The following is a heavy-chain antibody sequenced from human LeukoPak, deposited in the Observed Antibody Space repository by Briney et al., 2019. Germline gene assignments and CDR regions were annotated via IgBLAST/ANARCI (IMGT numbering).Heavy chain of an antibody. Sequence: SVKVSCKASGGTFSSYAISWVRQAPGQGLEWMGGIIPIFGTANYGQKFQGRVTITADESTSTAYMELSSLRSEDTAVYYCARSAFWSGYYCYWGQGTLVTVSS. CDR1: GGTFSSYA. V-gene: IGHV1-69*13. D-gene: IGHD3-3*01. CDR3: ARSAFWSGYYCY. CDR2: IIPIFGTA. J-gene: IGHJ4*02.